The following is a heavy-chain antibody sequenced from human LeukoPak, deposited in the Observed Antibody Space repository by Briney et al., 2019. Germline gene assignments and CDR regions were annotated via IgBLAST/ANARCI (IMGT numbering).Heavy chain of an antibody. CDR2: IWYDGSNK. CDR1: GFTFSSYG. Sequence: PGRSLRPSCAASGFTFSSYGMHWVRQAPGKGLEWVAVIWYDGSNKYYADSVKGRFTISRDNSKNTLYLQMNSLRAEDTAVYYCARDGHYYGSGSPFYFDYWGQGTLVTVSS. J-gene: IGHJ4*02. D-gene: IGHD3-10*01. CDR3: ARDGHYYGSGSPFYFDY. V-gene: IGHV3-33*01.